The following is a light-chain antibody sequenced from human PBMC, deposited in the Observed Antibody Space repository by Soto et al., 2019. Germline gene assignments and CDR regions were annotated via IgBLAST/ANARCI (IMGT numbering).Light chain of an antibody. CDR1: SSNIGSDT. V-gene: IGLV1-44*01. CDR3: AAWDDSLNGPV. Sequence: QPVLTQPPSASGTPGQRVTISCSGSSSNIGSDTIKWYQQLPGTAPKLLIYSNDQRPSGVPDRFSGSKSGTSASLAISGLQSEDEADYYCAAWDDSLNGPVFGGGTKVTVL. CDR2: SND. J-gene: IGLJ3*02.